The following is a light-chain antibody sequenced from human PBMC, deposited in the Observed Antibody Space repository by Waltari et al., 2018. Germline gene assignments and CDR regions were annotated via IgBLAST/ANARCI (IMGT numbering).Light chain of an antibody. CDR2: ENN. J-gene: IGLJ3*02. Sequence: QSVLTQPPPVSAAPGQKVTSSCPGSDFNIENTFVSWYQQLPGTAPKLLIFENNRRPAGVPNRFSGSKSGTSATLGITGLQTGDEADYYCGTWDTNLSAWVFGGGTKLTVL. V-gene: IGLV1-51*02. CDR1: DFNIENTF. CDR3: GTWDTNLSAWV.